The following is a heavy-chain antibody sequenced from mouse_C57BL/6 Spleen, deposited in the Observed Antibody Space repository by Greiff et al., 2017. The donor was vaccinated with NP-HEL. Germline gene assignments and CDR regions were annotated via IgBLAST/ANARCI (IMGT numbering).Heavy chain of an antibody. D-gene: IGHD4-1*01. CDR2: ISSGGSYT. Sequence: VQLKESGGDLVKPGGSLKLSCAASGFTFSSYGMSWVRQTPDKRLEWVATISSGGSYTYYPDSVKGRFTISRDNAKNTLYLQMSSLKSEDTAMYDCARHNWDAYWGQGTLVTVSA. CDR1: GFTFSSYG. J-gene: IGHJ3*01. V-gene: IGHV5-6*01. CDR3: ARHNWDAY.